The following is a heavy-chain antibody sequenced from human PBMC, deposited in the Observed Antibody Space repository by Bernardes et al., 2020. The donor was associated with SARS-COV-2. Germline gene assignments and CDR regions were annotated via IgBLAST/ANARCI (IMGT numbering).Heavy chain of an antibody. CDR2: ISYVGSKK. Sequence: GGSLRLSCVASGFSFNNFCIHWVRQAPGKGLEWVAAISYVGSKKYYADSVEGRFTISKDNLKNTVYLEMNSLRPEDTAVYYCAKADCRSTSCYNGFDRWGQGTLDTVST. V-gene: IGHV3-30*18. CDR3: AKADCRSTSCYNGFDR. CDR1: GFSFNNFC. J-gene: IGHJ5*02. D-gene: IGHD2-2*02.